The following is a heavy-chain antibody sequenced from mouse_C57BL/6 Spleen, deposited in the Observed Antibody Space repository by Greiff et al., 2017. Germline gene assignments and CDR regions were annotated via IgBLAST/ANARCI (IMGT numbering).Heavy chain of an antibody. V-gene: IGHV1-69*01. Sequence: QVQLKQPGAELVMPGASVKLSCKASGYTFTSYWMHWVKQRPGQGLEWIGEIDPSDSYTNYNQKFKGKSTLTVDKSSSTAYMQLSSLTSEDSAVYYCANWDEAMDYWGQGTSVTVSS. CDR1: GYTFTSYW. CDR2: IDPSDSYT. D-gene: IGHD4-1*01. J-gene: IGHJ4*01. CDR3: ANWDEAMDY.